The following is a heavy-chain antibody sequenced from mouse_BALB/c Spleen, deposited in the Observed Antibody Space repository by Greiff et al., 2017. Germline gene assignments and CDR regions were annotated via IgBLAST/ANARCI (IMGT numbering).Heavy chain of an antibody. CDR3: ARGTVYYAMDY. CDR2: INPSNGRT. V-gene: IGHV1S81*02. J-gene: IGHJ4*01. Sequence: QVQLQQPGAELVKPGASVKLSCKASGYTFTSYWMHWVKQRPGQGLEWIGEINPSNGRTNYNEKFKDKATLTADKSSSTAYMQLSSLTSEDSAVYYCARGTVYYAMDYWGQGTSVTVSS. D-gene: IGHD1-1*01. CDR1: GYTFTSYW.